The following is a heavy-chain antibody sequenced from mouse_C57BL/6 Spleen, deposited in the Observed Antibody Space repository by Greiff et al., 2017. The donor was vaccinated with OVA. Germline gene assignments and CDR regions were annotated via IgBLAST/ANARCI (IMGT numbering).Heavy chain of an antibody. CDR2: IYPGDGDT. J-gene: IGHJ2*01. Sequence: VQLQESGAELVKPGASVKISCKASGYAFSSYWMNWVKQRPGKGLEWIGQIYPGDGDTNYNGKFKGKATLTADKSSSTAYMQLSSLTSEDSAVYFCAREGTAQATGYFDYWGQGTTLTVSS. V-gene: IGHV1-80*01. D-gene: IGHD3-2*02. CDR1: GYAFSSYW. CDR3: AREGTAQATGYFDY.